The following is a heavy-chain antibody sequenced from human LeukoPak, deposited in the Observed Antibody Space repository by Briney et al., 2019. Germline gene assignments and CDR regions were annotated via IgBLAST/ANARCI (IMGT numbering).Heavy chain of an antibody. Sequence: PSETLSLTCTVSGGSISSYYWSWLRQPPGKGLEWIGYIYYSGSTNYNPSLKSRVTISVDTSKNQFSLKLSSVTAADTAVYYCATLMGLTTVTTYTLDYWGQGTLVTVSS. J-gene: IGHJ4*02. D-gene: IGHD4-17*01. CDR2: IYYSGST. V-gene: IGHV4-59*12. CDR1: GGSISSYY. CDR3: ATLMGLTTVTTYTLDY.